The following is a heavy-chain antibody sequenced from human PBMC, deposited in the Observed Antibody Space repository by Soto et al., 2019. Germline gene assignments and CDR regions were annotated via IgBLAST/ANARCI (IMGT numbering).Heavy chain of an antibody. Sequence: PGGSLRLSCTASGFTFGDYAMSWFRQAPGKGLEWVGFIRSKAYGGTTEYAASVKGRFTISRDDSKSIAYLQMNSLKTEDTAVYYCTRVLGGYIWGSYRYAAFDIWGQGTMVTVSS. CDR1: GFTFGDYA. CDR2: IRSKAYGGTT. D-gene: IGHD3-16*02. V-gene: IGHV3-49*03. J-gene: IGHJ3*02. CDR3: TRVLGGYIWGSYRYAAFDI.